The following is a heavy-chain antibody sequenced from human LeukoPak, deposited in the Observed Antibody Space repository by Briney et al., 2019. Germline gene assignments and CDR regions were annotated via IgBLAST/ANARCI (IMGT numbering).Heavy chain of an antibody. D-gene: IGHD3-16*01. CDR1: GFTFDDYT. J-gene: IGHJ4*02. CDR3: AKDQGGGNGYFDY. CDR2: ISWDGGST. Sequence: GSLRLSCAASGFTFDDYTMHWVRQAPGKGLEWVSLISWDGGSTYYADSVKGRFTISRDNSKNSLYLQMNSLRTEDTALYYCAKDQGGGNGYFDYWGQGTLVTVSS. V-gene: IGHV3-43*01.